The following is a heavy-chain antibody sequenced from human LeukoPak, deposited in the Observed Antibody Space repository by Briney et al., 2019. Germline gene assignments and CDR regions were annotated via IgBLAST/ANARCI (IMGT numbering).Heavy chain of an antibody. D-gene: IGHD1-26*01. CDR1: GFTFSSYG. CDR2: IWYDGSNK. CDR3: ARGELHNPPSFDC. Sequence: GGSLRLSCAASGFTFSSYGMHWVRQAAGEGLEWVGVIWYDGSNKYYADSVKGRFTISRDNSKNTLYLQMNSLRAEDTAVYYCARGELHNPPSFDCWGQGTLVTVSS. J-gene: IGHJ4*02. V-gene: IGHV3-33*01.